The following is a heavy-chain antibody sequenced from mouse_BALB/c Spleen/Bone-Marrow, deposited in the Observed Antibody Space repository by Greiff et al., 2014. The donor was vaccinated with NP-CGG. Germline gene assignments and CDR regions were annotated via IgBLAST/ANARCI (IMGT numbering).Heavy chain of an antibody. V-gene: IGHV14-3*02. J-gene: IGHJ3*01. Sequence: EVKLMESGAELVKPGASAKLSCTASGFNIKDTYMHWVKQRPEQGLEWIGRIDPANGNTKYDPKFQGKATIAADTSSNTAYLQLSSLTSEDTAVYYCASYYYGSSSFAYWGQGTLVTVSA. CDR1: GFNIKDTY. CDR3: ASYYYGSSSFAY. CDR2: IDPANGNT. D-gene: IGHD1-1*01.